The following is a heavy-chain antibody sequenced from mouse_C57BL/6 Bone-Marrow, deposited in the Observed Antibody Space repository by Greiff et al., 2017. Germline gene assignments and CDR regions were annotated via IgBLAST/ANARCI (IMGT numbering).Heavy chain of an antibody. V-gene: IGHV3-6*01. J-gene: IGHJ3*01. CDR1: GYSITSGYY. Sequence: EVQLQESGPGLVKPSQSLSLTCSVTGYSITSGYYWNWIRQFPGNKLEWMGFISYDGSNNYNPALKNPISLTRDTSKNQFFLKLNSGTTEDKATYGYERANCVCFAYWGQGTLVTVSA. CDR3: ERANCVCFAY. CDR2: ISYDGSN.